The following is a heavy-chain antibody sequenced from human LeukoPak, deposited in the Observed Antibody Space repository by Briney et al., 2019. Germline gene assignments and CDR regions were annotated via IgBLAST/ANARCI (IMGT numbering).Heavy chain of an antibody. D-gene: IGHD5-12*01. CDR2: FDPEDGEK. J-gene: IGHJ4*02. V-gene: IGHV1-24*01. CDR1: GYTLTELS. CDR3: ARAGFRGYGGLPDN. Sequence: ASVKVSCKVSGYTLTELSMHWVRQAPGKGLEWMGGFDPEDGEKIYTQKFQGRVTMTEDTSTDTAYMELSSLRAEDTAVYYCARAGFRGYGGLPDNWGQGTLVTVSS.